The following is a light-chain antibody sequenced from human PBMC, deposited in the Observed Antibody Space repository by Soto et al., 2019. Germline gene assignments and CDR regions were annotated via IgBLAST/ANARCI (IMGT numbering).Light chain of an antibody. V-gene: IGLV2-14*01. J-gene: IGLJ2*01. CDR3: SLYTSRVTLVV. CDR2: DVS. CDR1: SSDVGGYNY. Sequence: QSALTQPASVSGSPGQSITISCTGISSDVGGYNYVSWYQQHPGKAPKLIIYDVSNRPSGVSSRFSGSKSGNTASLTVSGLQAEDEADYYCSLYTSRVTLVVFGGGTKLTVL.